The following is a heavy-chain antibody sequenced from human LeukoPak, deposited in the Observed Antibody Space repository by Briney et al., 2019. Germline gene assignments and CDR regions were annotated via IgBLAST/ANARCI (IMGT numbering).Heavy chain of an antibody. Sequence: PSETLSLTCTVSGGSISSYYWSWIRQPAGKGLEWIGRIYTSGSTNYNPSLKSRVTMSVDTSKHQFSLKLSSVTAAATAVYYCARGIAAVGYYYYMDVWGKGTTVTVSS. CDR2: IYTSGST. V-gene: IGHV4-4*07. J-gene: IGHJ6*03. D-gene: IGHD6-13*01. CDR1: GGSISSYY. CDR3: ARGIAAVGYYYYMDV.